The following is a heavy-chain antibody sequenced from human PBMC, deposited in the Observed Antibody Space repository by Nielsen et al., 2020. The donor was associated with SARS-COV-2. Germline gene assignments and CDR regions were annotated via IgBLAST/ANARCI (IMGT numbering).Heavy chain of an antibody. CDR3: ARRLGILPFDY. CDR2: IYYSGST. D-gene: IGHD3-9*01. CDR1: GGSISSSSYY. Sequence: SETLSLTCTVSGGSISSSSYYWGWIRQPPGKGPEWIGSIYYSGSTYYNPSLKSRVTISVDTSKNQFSLKLSSVTAADTAVYYCARRLGILPFDYWGQGTLVTVSS. J-gene: IGHJ4*02. V-gene: IGHV4-39*01.